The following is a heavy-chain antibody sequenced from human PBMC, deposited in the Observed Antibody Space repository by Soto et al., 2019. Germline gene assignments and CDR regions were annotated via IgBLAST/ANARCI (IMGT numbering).Heavy chain of an antibody. CDR1: GFTASSNY. D-gene: IGHD1-26*01. V-gene: IGHV3-66*01. CDR2: IYSGGST. CDR3: SLGALVIDY. J-gene: IGHJ4*02. Sequence: EVQLVESGGGLVQPGGSLRLSWAAFGFTASSNYMSWVRRAPGKGLEWVSVIYSGGSTYYADSVKGRFTISRDNSKNTLYLQMNSLRAEDTAVYYCSLGALVIDYWGQGTLVTVSS.